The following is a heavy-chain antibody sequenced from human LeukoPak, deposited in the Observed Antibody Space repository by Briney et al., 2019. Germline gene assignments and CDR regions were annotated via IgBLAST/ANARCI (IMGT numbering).Heavy chain of an antibody. CDR1: GGSISSGSYY. J-gene: IGHJ4*02. V-gene: IGHV4-61*02. CDR2: IYTSGST. CDR3: ARDPSGFFPFDY. Sequence: SETLSLTCTVSGGSISSGSYYWSWIRQPAGTGLEWIGRIYTSGSTNYNPSLKSRVTISVDTSKNQFSLKLSSVTAADTAVYYCARDPSGFFPFDYWGQGTLVTVSS. D-gene: IGHD3-3*01.